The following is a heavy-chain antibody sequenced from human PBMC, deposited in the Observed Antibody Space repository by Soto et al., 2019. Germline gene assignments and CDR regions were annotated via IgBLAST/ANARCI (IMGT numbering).Heavy chain of an antibody. CDR2: INPSGGSS. CDR1: GYTFTSYY. V-gene: IGHV1-46*03. CDR3: ARDPYTAMAPNRFDY. D-gene: IGHD5-18*01. J-gene: IGHJ4*02. Sequence: QVQLVQSGAEVKKPGASVKVSCKASGYTFTSYYLHWVRQAPGQGLEWMGIINPSGGSSSYAQKXQXXXTXXRDTSTSTVYMELSSLRSEDTAVYYCARDPYTAMAPNRFDYWGQGTLVTVSS.